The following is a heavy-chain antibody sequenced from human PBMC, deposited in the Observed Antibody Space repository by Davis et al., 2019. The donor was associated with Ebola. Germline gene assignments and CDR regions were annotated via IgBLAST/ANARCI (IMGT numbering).Heavy chain of an antibody. Sequence: ASVKVSCKASGYTFTSYAMHWVRQAPGQRLEWMGWINAGNGNTKYSQKFQGRVTITRDTSASTAYMELRSLRSDDTAVYYCASPGRDTAMVAGYYYGMDVWGQGTTVTVSS. D-gene: IGHD5-18*01. CDR1: GYTFTSYA. J-gene: IGHJ6*02. CDR2: INAGNGNT. V-gene: IGHV1-3*01. CDR3: ASPGRDTAMVAGYYYGMDV.